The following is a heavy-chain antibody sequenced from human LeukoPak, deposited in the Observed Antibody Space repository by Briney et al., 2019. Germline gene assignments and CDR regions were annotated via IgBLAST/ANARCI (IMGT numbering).Heavy chain of an antibody. D-gene: IGHD5-24*01. V-gene: IGHV4-59*01. CDR1: GGSISSYY. J-gene: IGHJ5*02. CDR3: ARELGDDFGFDP. Sequence: SETLSLTCTVSGGSISSYYWSWIRQPPGKGLEWIGYIYYSGSTNYNPSLKSRVTISVDTSKSQFSLKLSSVTAADTAVYYCARELGDDFGFDPWGQGTLVTVSS. CDR2: IYYSGST.